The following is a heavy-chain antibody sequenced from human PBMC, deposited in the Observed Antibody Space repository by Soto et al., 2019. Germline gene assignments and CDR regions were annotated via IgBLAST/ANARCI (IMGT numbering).Heavy chain of an antibody. D-gene: IGHD1-7*01. CDR1: GFTFSSYG. CDR2: ISYDGSNK. Sequence: QVQLVESGGGVVQPGRSLRLSCAASGFTFSSYGMHWVRQAPGKGLEWVAVISYDGSNKYYADSVKGRFTISRDNSKNTLDLQMNSLRAEDTAVYYCAKELELHSWFDPWGQGTLVTVSS. V-gene: IGHV3-30*18. J-gene: IGHJ5*02. CDR3: AKELELHSWFDP.